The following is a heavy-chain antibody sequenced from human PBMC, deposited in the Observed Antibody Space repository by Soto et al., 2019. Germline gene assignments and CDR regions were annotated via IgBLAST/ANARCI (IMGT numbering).Heavy chain of an antibody. Sequence: SETLSLTCTVSGGSLSSGGYYWTWIRQHPGKGLEWIGYIYYSGITYYNTSLKSRVTISVYTSKNHFSLKLSSVTAAATAVDYCARDGGTYGMEVWGQGTTVTVSS. CDR1: GGSLSSGGYY. CDR2: IYYSGIT. V-gene: IGHV4-31*03. CDR3: ARDGGTYGMEV. J-gene: IGHJ6*02. D-gene: IGHD3-16*01.